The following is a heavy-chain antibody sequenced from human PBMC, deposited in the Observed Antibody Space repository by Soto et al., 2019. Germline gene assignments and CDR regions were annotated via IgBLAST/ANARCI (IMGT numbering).Heavy chain of an antibody. CDR1: GFSLSTGGVG. V-gene: IGHV2-5*02. Sequence: QITLMESGPTLVKPTQTLTLTCTFSGFSLSTGGVGVGWIRQPPGKALEWLALIYWDDDKRYSPSLRSRLTITKYTSKNQVVLTITNMDPVDTATYYCTHSRCGGDCLQSYSSHYYFGMDVWGQGTTVTVSS. J-gene: IGHJ6*02. CDR2: IYWDDDK. CDR3: THSRCGGDCLQSYSSHYYFGMDV. D-gene: IGHD2-21*02.